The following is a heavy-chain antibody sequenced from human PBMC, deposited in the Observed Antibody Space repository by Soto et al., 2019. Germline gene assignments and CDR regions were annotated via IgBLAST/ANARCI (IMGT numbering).Heavy chain of an antibody. D-gene: IGHD6-13*01. CDR1: GGSFSSNA. V-gene: IGHV1-69*06. J-gene: IGHJ4*02. CDR2: IIPIFGTA. CDR3: ARHVGHSSSWMMDH. Sequence: QVQLVQSGAEVKKPGSSVKVSCKASGGSFSSNAISWVRQAPGQGLEWMGGIIPIFGTANYAQNFQGRVTITADKSTGTAYMEASSLRSEDTAVYYCARHVGHSSSWMMDHWGPGTLVTVSS.